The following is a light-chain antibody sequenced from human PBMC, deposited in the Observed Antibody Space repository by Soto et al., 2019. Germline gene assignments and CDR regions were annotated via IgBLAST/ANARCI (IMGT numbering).Light chain of an antibody. Sequence: EIVLTQSPGTLSLSPESRATLSCRASQSVSSRYLAWYQQKHGQAPSLLICGAPSXRSRIPDMVSGRGSGTDFTLAISRLVPEDWAEYYWQQYGSSPHTFGGGT. CDR1: QSVSSRY. V-gene: IGKV3-20*01. CDR3: QQYGSSPHT. J-gene: IGKJ4*01. CDR2: GAP.